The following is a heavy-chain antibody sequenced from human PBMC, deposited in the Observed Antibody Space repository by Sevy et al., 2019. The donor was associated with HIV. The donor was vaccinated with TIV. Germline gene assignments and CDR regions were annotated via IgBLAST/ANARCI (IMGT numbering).Heavy chain of an antibody. CDR3: AKDNGSGWYGWFDY. CDR1: GFTFSRYA. Sequence: GGSLRLSCAASGFTFSRYAMNWVRQAPGKGLEWVSAISGGAGSTYYADSVKGRFTISRDNSKNTLYLQMNSLRAEDTDVYYCAKDNGSGWYGWFDYWGQGTLVTVSS. CDR2: ISGGAGST. V-gene: IGHV3-23*01. D-gene: IGHD6-19*01. J-gene: IGHJ4*02.